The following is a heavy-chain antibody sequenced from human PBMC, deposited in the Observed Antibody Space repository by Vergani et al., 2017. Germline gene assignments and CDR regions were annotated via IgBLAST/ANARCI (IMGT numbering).Heavy chain of an antibody. CDR1: GGTFGTYT. CDR2: VTPLFGRP. D-gene: IGHD5-12*01. Sequence: QVQLVQSGAEVRKPGSSVKVSCRASGGTFGTYTINWVRQAPGQGLQWMGRVTPLFGRPDFAQEFKGRVTMTADKDTSTAFVELASLTSDDTAIYFCARGTSGYLPNWGQGTLVSVSS. J-gene: IGHJ4*02. V-gene: IGHV1-69*04. CDR3: ARGTSGYLPN.